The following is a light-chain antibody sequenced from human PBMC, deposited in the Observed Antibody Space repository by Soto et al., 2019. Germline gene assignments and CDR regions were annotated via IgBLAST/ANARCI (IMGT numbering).Light chain of an antibody. CDR1: QSITIW. Sequence: DLQMTQSPSILSASAGDRVTITCRASQSITIWLAWYQQKPGKAPKLLIYDASTLESGVPSRFSGSGSGTEFTLTISSLQPDDFATYYCQQFHSFPITFGQGTRLEIK. CDR2: DAS. V-gene: IGKV1-5*01. CDR3: QQFHSFPIT. J-gene: IGKJ5*01.